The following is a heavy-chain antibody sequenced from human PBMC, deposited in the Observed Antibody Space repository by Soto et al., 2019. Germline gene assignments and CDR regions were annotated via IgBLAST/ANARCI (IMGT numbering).Heavy chain of an antibody. V-gene: IGHV3-33*01. CDR1: RFTFSSYG. D-gene: IGHD2-15*01. J-gene: IGHJ2*01. CDR2: IWYDGSDK. Sequence: QVHLVESGGGVVQPGRSLRLSCTASRFTFSSYGMHWVRQAPGKGLEWVAVIWYDGSDKYYGDSVKGRFTISRDNSKNTLYLQMGSLRVEDTAVYYCARETVVAAPDWYFDLWGRGTLVTVSS. CDR3: ARETVVAAPDWYFDL.